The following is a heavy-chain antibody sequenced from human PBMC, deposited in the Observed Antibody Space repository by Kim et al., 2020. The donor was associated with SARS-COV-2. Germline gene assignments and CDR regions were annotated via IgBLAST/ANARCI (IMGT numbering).Heavy chain of an antibody. Sequence: SVKGSFTISSDDSKNTAYLQMNSLKTEDTAVYYCTRHAGYSSSWYSPGAYWGQGTLVTVSS. CDR3: TRHAGYSSSWYSPGAY. D-gene: IGHD6-13*01. V-gene: IGHV3-73*01. J-gene: IGHJ4*02.